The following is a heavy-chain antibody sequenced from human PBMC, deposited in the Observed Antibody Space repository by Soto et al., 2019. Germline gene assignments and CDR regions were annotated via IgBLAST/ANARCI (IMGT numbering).Heavy chain of an antibody. CDR2: IKQDGSEK. J-gene: IGHJ4*02. V-gene: IGHV3-7*03. CDR1: GFTFSSYW. CDR3: ARFWSWNDDVYFDY. D-gene: IGHD1-1*01. Sequence: VGSLRLACAASGFTFSSYWMSWVRQAPGKGLEWVANIKQDGSEKYYVDSVKGRFTISRDNAKNSLYLQMNSLRAEDTAVYYCARFWSWNDDVYFDYWGQGTLVTVSS.